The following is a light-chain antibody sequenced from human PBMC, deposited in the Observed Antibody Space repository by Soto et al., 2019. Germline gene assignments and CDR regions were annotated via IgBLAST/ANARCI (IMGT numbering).Light chain of an antibody. Sequence: EVVLTQSPATLSLPPGERATLSCRASQSVSIYLAWYQQKPGQAPRLLIYDASKRATGIPARFSGSGSGTDFTLTISSLEPEDVALYYCQQRSNWLITFGQGTRLEIK. CDR3: QQRSNWLIT. J-gene: IGKJ5*01. CDR1: QSVSIY. CDR2: DAS. V-gene: IGKV3-11*01.